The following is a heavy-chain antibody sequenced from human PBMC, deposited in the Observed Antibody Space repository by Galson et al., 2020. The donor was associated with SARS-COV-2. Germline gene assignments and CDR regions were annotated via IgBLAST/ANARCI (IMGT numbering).Heavy chain of an antibody. CDR2: IGHNSRMT. CDR1: GFTFNTYA. J-gene: IGHJ3*02. CDR3: AKLQGLYYGSTHDAFDI. V-gene: IGHV3-23*01. D-gene: IGHD3-22*01. Sequence: TGGSLRLSCTASGFTFNTYAKSWVRQAPGKGLEWVSGIGHNSRMTYYAESVKGRFTISRDNSKNTLYLQMNSLRAEDTAVYYCAKLQGLYYGSTHDAFDILGPVTMVTVSS.